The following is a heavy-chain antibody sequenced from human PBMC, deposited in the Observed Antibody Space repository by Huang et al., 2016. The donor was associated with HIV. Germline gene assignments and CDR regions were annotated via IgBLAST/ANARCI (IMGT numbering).Heavy chain of an antibody. V-gene: IGHV3-74*01. D-gene: IGHD3-22*01. J-gene: IGHJ4*02. Sequence: EVQLVESGGGLVQPGGSLRLSCAASGFSISSYWMHWVRQAPGKGVVWVSRINRDGSSTSYADSVKGRFTISRDNAKNTLYLQMNSLRAEDTAVYYCARDPRIQSWLNFFDYWGQGTLVSVSS. CDR2: INRDGSST. CDR3: ARDPRIQSWLNFFDY. CDR1: GFSISSYW.